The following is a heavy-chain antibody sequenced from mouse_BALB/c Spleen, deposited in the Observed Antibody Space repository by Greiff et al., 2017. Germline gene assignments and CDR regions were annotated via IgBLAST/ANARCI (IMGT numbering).Heavy chain of an antibody. CDR3: ASLLRLQGAMDY. D-gene: IGHD1-2*01. CDR2: VNPYNGGT. J-gene: IGHJ4*01. V-gene: IGHV1-19*01. Sequence: EVQLQQSGPELVKPGASVKMSCKASGYTFTDYYMDWVKQSHGESFEWIGRVNPYNGGTSYNQKFKGKATLTVDKSSSTAYMELNSLTSEDSAVYYCASLLRLQGAMDYWGQGTSVTVAS. CDR1: GYTFTDYY.